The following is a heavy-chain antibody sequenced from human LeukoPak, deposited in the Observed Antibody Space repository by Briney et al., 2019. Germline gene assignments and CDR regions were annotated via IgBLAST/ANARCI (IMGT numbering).Heavy chain of an antibody. CDR1: GFTVSNYE. D-gene: IGHD3-10*01. CDR2: ISISGSVT. Sequence: QPGGSLRLSCAASGFTVSNYEMNWVRQAPGKGLEWVSYISISGSVTHYADSVKGRFTISRDNAKNSFFLRISSLRAEDTAVYYCAREPYDSGSGSFDYWGQGTLVTVSS. J-gene: IGHJ4*02. CDR3: AREPYDSGSGSFDY. V-gene: IGHV3-48*03.